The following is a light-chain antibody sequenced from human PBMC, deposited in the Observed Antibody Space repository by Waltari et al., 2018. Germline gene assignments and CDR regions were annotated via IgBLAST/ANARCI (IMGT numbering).Light chain of an antibody. CDR2: EVS. CDR1: QSLLHSDGTTF. CDR3: MQTIQPPGT. Sequence: IFITQTPLFLSVPPGQPASIPCQSCQSLLHSDGTTFLYWYLQKPGQPPQLLIYEVSSRFSGVPDRFSGSGSGTDFTLKISRVEAEDVGVYYCMQTIQPPGTFGQGTRLEIK. J-gene: IGKJ5*01. V-gene: IGKV2D-29*01.